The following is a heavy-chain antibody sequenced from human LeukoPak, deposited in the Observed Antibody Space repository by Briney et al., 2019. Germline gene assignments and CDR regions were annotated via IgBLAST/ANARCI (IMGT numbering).Heavy chain of an antibody. V-gene: IGHV1-69*06. D-gene: IGHD2-15*01. CDR1: GGTFSSYA. J-gene: IGHJ6*04. CDR3: ARGAGCSGGSCYYPRYYYGMDA. Sequence: SSVKVSCKASGGTFSSYAISWVRQAPGQGLGWMGGIIPIFGTANYAQKFQGRVTITADKSTSTAYMELSSLRSEDTAVYYCARGAGCSGGSCYYPRYYYGMDAWGKGTTVTVSS. CDR2: IIPIFGTA.